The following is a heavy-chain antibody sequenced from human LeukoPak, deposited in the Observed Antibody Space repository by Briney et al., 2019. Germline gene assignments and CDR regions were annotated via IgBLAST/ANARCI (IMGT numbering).Heavy chain of an antibody. CDR2: IYYSGST. V-gene: IGHV4-39*07. D-gene: IGHD3-22*01. Sequence: PSETLSLTCTVSGGSISSSVYYWGWIRQPPGKGLDWIGSIYYSGSTYYNPSLKSRVTISVDTSKNQFSLRLSSVTAADTAVYYCAKDLDSFGSYDGVHSWGQGTLVTVSS. CDR1: GGSISSSVYY. CDR3: AKDLDSFGSYDGVHS. J-gene: IGHJ4*02.